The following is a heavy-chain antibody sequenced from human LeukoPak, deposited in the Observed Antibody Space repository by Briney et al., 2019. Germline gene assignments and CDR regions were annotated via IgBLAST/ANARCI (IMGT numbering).Heavy chain of an antibody. CDR1: GYTFTSYY. J-gene: IGHJ4*02. Sequence: GASVKVSCKASGYTFTSYYMHWVRQAPGQGLEWMGIINPNNGNTDYAQKFQGRVTMTRDTSTSTVYVELSSLKSEDTAVYYCAAEGDYWGQGTLVTVSS. CDR2: INPNNGNT. CDR3: AAEGDY. V-gene: IGHV1-46*01.